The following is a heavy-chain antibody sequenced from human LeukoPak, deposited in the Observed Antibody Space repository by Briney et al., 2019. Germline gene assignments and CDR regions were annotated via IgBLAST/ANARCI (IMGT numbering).Heavy chain of an antibody. CDR1: GGSISSGSYY. V-gene: IGHV4-61*02. Sequence: PSQTLSLTCTVSGGSISSGSYYWSWIRQPAGKGLEWIGRIYTSGSTNYNPSLKSRVTISVDTSKNQFSLKLSSVTAADTAVYYCARHPTPQYCDYVWGREGYYFDYWGQGTLVTVSS. CDR2: IYTSGST. J-gene: IGHJ4*02. D-gene: IGHD3-16*01. CDR3: ARHPTPQYCDYVWGREGYYFDY.